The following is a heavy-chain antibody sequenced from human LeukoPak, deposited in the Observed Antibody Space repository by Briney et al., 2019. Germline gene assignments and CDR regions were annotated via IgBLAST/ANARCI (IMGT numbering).Heavy chain of an antibody. CDR3: ARDTPLGASYDY. V-gene: IGHV3-48*02. CDR1: GFTFSSYS. CDR2: ISSSSSTI. Sequence: GGSLRLSCAASGFTFSSYSMNWVRQAPGKGLEWLSYISSSSSTIYYADSVKGRFTISRDNAKNSLYLQMNRLRDEDTSMYYCARDTPLGASYDYWGQGTLVTVSS. J-gene: IGHJ4*02. D-gene: IGHD2-2*01.